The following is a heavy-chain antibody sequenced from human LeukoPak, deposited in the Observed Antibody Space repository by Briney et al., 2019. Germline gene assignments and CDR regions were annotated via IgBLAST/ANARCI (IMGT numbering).Heavy chain of an antibody. CDR2: ISGKT. D-gene: IGHD4-11*01. CDR1: GYTFTSFG. Sequence: ASVKVSCKGSGYTFTSFGINWVRQAPGQGLECMGWISGKTNYAQKFQGRVTMTTDTSTSTAYMELRSLRSDDTAVYYCARDRWPAVASTNYFEYWGQGTLVTVSS. J-gene: IGHJ4*02. V-gene: IGHV1-18*01. CDR3: ARDRWPAVASTNYFEY.